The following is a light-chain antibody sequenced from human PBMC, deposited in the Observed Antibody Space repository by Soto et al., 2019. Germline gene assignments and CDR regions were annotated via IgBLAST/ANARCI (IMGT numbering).Light chain of an antibody. CDR3: QQYGSSPPLYT. Sequence: EIVLTQSPGTLSLSPGERATLSCRASQSVSSRYLAWYQQKPGQAPRLLIYGASSRATGIPERFSGSGSGTDFTLTISRLEPEDFAVSYCQQYGSSPPLYTFGQGNKLEIK. V-gene: IGKV3-20*01. CDR1: QSVSSRY. CDR2: GAS. J-gene: IGKJ2*01.